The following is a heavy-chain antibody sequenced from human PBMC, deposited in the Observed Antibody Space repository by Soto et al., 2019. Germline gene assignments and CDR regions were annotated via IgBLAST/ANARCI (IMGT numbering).Heavy chain of an antibody. Sequence: SETLSLTCAVYGESFSGYYWSWIRQPPGKGLEWIGEINHSGSTNYNPSLKSRVTISVDTSKNQFSLKLSSVTAADTAVYYCARHTDDILTGNEALDIWGKGTVVTVSS. J-gene: IGHJ3*02. V-gene: IGHV4-34*01. CDR1: GESFSGYY. CDR3: ARHTDDILTGNEALDI. D-gene: IGHD3-9*01. CDR2: INHSGST.